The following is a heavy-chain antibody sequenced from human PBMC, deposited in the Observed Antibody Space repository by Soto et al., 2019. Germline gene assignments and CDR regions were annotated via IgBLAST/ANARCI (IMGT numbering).Heavy chain of an antibody. CDR1: GFTFRSFT. Sequence: GGSLRLSCAASGFTFRSFTMNWVRQSPGKGLEWASTISSNSAYIYYTDALRGRFTISRDNAKNSLHLQMNSLRAEDTAVYYCTRDASRDSSARGWFDPWGPGNLVTVSS. V-gene: IGHV3-21*01. D-gene: IGHD6-13*01. CDR3: TRDASRDSSARGWFDP. J-gene: IGHJ5*02. CDR2: ISSNSAYI.